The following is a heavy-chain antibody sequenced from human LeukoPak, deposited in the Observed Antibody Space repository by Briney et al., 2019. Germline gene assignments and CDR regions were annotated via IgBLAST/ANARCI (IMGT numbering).Heavy chain of an antibody. CDR3: ARHYSSDPFDY. CDR2: IYYSGST. D-gene: IGHD6-19*01. CDR1: GASISSYY. J-gene: IGHJ4*02. V-gene: IGHV4-59*01. Sequence: SETLSLTCTVSGASISSYYWSWIRQPPGKGLEWIGYIYYSGSTNCNPSLKSRVSLSVDTSKSQFSLKLSSVTAADTAVYYCARHYSSDPFDYWGQGTLVTVSS.